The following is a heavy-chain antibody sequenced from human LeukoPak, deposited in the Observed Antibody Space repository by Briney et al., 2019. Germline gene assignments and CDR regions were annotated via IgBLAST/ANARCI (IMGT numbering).Heavy chain of an antibody. Sequence: WGSLRLSCAASGFTFSSYGMHWVRQAPGKGLEWVAVIWYHGSNKYYADSVKGRFTISRDNSKNTLYLQMNSLRAEDTAVYYCARDPRCSSTSCYISYAFDIWGQGTMVTVSS. CDR2: IWYHGSNK. D-gene: IGHD2-2*02. J-gene: IGHJ3*02. CDR1: GFTFSSYG. V-gene: IGHV3-33*01. CDR3: ARDPRCSSTSCYISYAFDI.